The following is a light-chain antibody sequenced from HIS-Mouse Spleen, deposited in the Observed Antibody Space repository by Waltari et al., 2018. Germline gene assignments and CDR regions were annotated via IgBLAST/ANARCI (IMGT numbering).Light chain of an antibody. J-gene: IGLJ3*02. CDR2: EGS. CDR1: SSDVGSYNL. CDR3: CSYAGSSTWV. V-gene: IGLV2-23*01. Sequence: QSALTQPASVSGSPGQSITISCTGTSSDVGSYNLSSCYQQPPGKAPKLMIYEGSKRPSGVSNRFSGSKSGNTASLTISGLQAEDEADYYCCSYAGSSTWVFGGGTKLTVL.